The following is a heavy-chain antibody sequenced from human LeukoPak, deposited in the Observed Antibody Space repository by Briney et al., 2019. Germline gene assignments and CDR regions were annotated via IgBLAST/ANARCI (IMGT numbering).Heavy chain of an antibody. CDR2: IIPIFGTA. V-gene: IGHV1-69*13. J-gene: IGHJ6*02. D-gene: IGHD4-17*01. CDR3: ARDEGDYGDQVPFNYYGMDV. CDR1: GGTFSSYA. Sequence: ASVKVSCKASGGTFSSYAISWVRQAPGQGLEWMGGIIPIFGTANYAQKFQGRVTITAGESTSTAYMELSSLRSEDTAVYYCARDEGDYGDQVPFNYYGMDVWGQGTPVTVSS.